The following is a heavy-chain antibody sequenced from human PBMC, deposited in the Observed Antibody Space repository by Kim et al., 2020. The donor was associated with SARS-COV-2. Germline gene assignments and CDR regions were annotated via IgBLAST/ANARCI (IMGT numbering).Heavy chain of an antibody. CDR2: IGSKATSYAT. V-gene: IGHV3-73*01. Sequence: GGSLRLSCAASGFSFSGSAMLWVRQASGKGLEWAGRIGSKATSYATAYGASVKGRFTISRDDSKNTAYLQMNSLKTEDTAVYYCTRRHCSGASCYSDYWGQGTLVTVSS. J-gene: IGHJ4*02. CDR3: TRRHCSGASCYSDY. D-gene: IGHD2-15*01. CDR1: GFSFSGSA.